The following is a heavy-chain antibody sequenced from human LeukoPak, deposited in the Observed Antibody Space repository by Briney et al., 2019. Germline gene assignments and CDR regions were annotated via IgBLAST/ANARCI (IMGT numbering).Heavy chain of an antibody. CDR1: GFTFSSYA. D-gene: IGHD5-18*01. V-gene: IGHV3-23*01. CDR3: ATDRTASTLVTAFDC. J-gene: IGHJ4*02. Sequence: PGGSLRLSCAASGFTFSSYAMSWVRQAPGKGLEWVSTISGSGGSTYYAASVKGRFTISRDNSKNTLYLQLNSLRPEDTAVYYCATDRTASTLVTAFDCWGQGTLVTVSS. CDR2: ISGSGGST.